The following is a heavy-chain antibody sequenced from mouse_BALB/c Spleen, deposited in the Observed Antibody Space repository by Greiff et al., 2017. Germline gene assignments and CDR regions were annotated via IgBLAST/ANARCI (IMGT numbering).Heavy chain of an antibody. CDR2: IDPANGNT. V-gene: IGHV14-3*02. D-gene: IGHD5-1*01. Sequence: EVQLQESGAELVKPGASVKLSCTASGFNINDSYMHWVKQRPEQGLEWIGRIDPANGNTKYDPKFQGKATITADTSSNTAYLQLSSLTSEDTAVYYCARTQSDYWGQGTTLTVSS. CDR1: GFNINDSY. J-gene: IGHJ2*01. CDR3: ARTQSDY.